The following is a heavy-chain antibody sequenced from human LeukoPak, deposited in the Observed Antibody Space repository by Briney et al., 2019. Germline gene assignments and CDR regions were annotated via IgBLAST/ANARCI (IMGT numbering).Heavy chain of an antibody. CDR1: GFTFSSYS. J-gene: IGHJ4*02. CDR2: ISSSSSTI. V-gene: IGHV3-48*04. D-gene: IGHD7-27*01. Sequence: GGSLRLSCAASGFTFSSYSMNWVRQAPGKGLEWVSYISSSSSTIYYADSVKGRFTISRDNAKNSLYLQMNSLRAEDTAVYYCARDRRDGDPDYWGEGGLVTVSS. CDR3: ARDRRDGDPDY.